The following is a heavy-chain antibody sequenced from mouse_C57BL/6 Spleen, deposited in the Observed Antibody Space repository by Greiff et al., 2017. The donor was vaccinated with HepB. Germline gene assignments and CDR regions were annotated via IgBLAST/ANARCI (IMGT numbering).Heavy chain of an antibody. CDR2: IRNKANGYTT. Sequence: EVQWVESGGGLVQPGGSLSLSCAASGFTFTDYYMSWVRQPPGKALEWLGFIRNKANGYTTEYSASVKGRFTISRDNSQSILYLQMNALRAEDSATYYCASGDYDAFAYWGQGTLVTVSA. J-gene: IGHJ3*01. D-gene: IGHD2-4*01. CDR1: GFTFTDYY. CDR3: ASGDYDAFAY. V-gene: IGHV7-3*01.